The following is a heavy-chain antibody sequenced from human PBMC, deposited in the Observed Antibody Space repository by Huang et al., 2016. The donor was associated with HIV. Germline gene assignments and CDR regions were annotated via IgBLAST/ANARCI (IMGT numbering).Heavy chain of an antibody. D-gene: IGHD3-10*01. J-gene: IGHJ4*02. CDR1: GGSISSSSYY. Sequence: QLQLQESGPGLVTPSETLSLTCTVSGGSISSSSYYWGWIRQPPGKGLEGIGTSYYSGSTYYNPSLKGRVTISVDTSKNQFSLKLSSVTAADTAVYYCARHERWAMVRGVPQWGFDYWGQGTLVTVSS. CDR2: SYYSGST. CDR3: ARHERWAMVRGVPQWGFDY. V-gene: IGHV4-39*01.